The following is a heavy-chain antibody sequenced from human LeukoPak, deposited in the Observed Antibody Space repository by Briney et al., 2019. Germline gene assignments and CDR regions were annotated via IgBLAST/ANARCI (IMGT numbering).Heavy chain of an antibody. CDR1: GFTFRNYA. J-gene: IGHJ4*02. V-gene: IGHV3-23*01. CDR3: ARQVGPDY. Sequence: PGGSLRLSYAASGFTFRNYAMAWFRQAPGKGLEWVSAISGSGANRYFADSVKGRFTISRDNSRNALYLQMNSLRAEDTAVYFCARQVGPDYWGQGTLVTVSS. CDR2: ISGSGANR.